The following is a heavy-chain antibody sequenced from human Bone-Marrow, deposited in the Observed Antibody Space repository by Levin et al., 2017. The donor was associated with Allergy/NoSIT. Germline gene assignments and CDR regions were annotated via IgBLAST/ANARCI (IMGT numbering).Heavy chain of an antibody. V-gene: IGHV4-4*02. D-gene: IGHD3-22*01. CDR1: GGSISSSDW. Sequence: SETLSLTCAVSGGSISSSDWWSWVRQSPGKGLEWIGEIYHGGSTNYNPSLESRVAISLDKSKNQFSLTLSSVTAADTAVYYCARDQRPYYYSPGASKWAFDIWGQGTMVTVSS. CDR3: ARDQRPYYYSPGASKWAFDI. J-gene: IGHJ3*02. CDR2: IYHGGST.